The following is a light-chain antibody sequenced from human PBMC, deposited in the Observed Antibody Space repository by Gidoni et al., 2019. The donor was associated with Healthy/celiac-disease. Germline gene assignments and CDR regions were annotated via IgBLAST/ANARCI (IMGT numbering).Light chain of an antibody. J-gene: IGKJ2*02. CDR1: QGISSY. Sequence: IQLTQSPSSLSASVGDRVTSTCRASQGISSYLAWYQQKPGKAPKLLIYAASPVQSGVPSRFSGSGSGTDFTLTISSLQPEDFATYYCQQPGTFGQGTKLEIK. CDR3: QQPGT. V-gene: IGKV1-9*01. CDR2: AAS.